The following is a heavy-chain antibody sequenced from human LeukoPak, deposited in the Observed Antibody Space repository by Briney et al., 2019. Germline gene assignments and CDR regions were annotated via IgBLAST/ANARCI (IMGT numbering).Heavy chain of an antibody. CDR1: GFTFSSYA. Sequence: PGGSLRLSCAASGFTFSSYAMSWVRQAPGKGLEWVSAISGSGGSTYYADSVKGRFTISRDNSKNTMYLHMSSLRAEDTAVYYCAKNPGRVTTAPDYWGQGTLVTVSS. CDR2: ISGSGGST. CDR3: AKNPGRVTTAPDY. J-gene: IGHJ4*02. V-gene: IGHV3-23*01. D-gene: IGHD4-11*01.